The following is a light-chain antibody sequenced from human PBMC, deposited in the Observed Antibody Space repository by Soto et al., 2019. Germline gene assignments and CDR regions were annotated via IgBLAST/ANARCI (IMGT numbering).Light chain of an antibody. Sequence: DIAMTQSPSTLSSSPGDRVTITCRASQSISSLLAWYQQKPGKAPKLLIYKASTLTSGVPSRFSGSGSGTEFTLTISRLKPDDFATYYCQHYNSYPETFGQGTKVDIK. CDR3: QHYNSYPET. CDR1: QSISSL. V-gene: IGKV1-5*03. CDR2: KAS. J-gene: IGKJ1*01.